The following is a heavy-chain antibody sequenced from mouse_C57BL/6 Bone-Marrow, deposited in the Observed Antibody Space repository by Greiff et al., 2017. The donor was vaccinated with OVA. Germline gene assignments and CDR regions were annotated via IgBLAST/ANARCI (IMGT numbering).Heavy chain of an antibody. Sequence: EVNVVESGGGLVQPKGSLKLSCAASGFSFNTYAMNWVRQAPGKGLEWVARIRSKSNNYATYYADSVKDRFTISRDDSESMLYLQMNNLKTEDTAMYYCVRQGYYGSSYYAMDYWGQGTSVTVSS. CDR3: VRQGYYGSSYYAMDY. CDR1: GFSFNTYA. J-gene: IGHJ4*01. D-gene: IGHD1-1*01. CDR2: IRSKSNNYAT. V-gene: IGHV10-1*01.